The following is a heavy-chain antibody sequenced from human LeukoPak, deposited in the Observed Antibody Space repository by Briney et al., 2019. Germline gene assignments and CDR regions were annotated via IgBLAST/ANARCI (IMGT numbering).Heavy chain of an antibody. V-gene: IGHV3-9*01. D-gene: IGHD6-19*01. Sequence: PGGSLRPSCEGSGFTFYDYDMHWVRQAPGKGLEWVSSDHINSADSVKGRFAVSRYNAKNSVYLQINSVRPEDTALYFCAKDFGAAVAGTGGALDVWGQGVMVTVSS. CDR1: GFTFYDYD. CDR2: DHI. J-gene: IGHJ3*01. CDR3: AKDFGAAVAGTGGALDV.